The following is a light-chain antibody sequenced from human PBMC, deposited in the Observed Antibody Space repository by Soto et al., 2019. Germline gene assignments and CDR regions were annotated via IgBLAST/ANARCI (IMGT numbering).Light chain of an antibody. CDR3: QQYNNWPPLT. J-gene: IGKJ4*01. CDR2: GAS. CDR1: QSVSSY. V-gene: IGKV3-15*01. Sequence: EIVMTQSPATLSVSPGERATLSCRASQSVSSYLAWYQQQPGQAPRLLIYGASTRATGIPARFSGSGSGTGFTLTISSLQSEDFAVYSCQQYNNWPPLTFGGGTKVEIK.